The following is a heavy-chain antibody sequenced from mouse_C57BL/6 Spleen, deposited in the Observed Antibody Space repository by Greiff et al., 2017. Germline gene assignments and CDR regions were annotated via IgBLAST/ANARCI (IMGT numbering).Heavy chain of an antibody. CDR2: INPSSGYT. J-gene: IGHJ3*01. D-gene: IGHD2-2*01. CDR3: ARDYGYDGAWFAY. CDR1: GYTFTSYT. Sequence: QVQLQQSGADLARPGASVKMSCKASGYTFTSYTMHWVNQRPGQGLEWIGYINPSSGYTKYNQKFKDKATLSADKSSSTAYMQLSSLTSEDSAVYYCARDYGYDGAWFAYWGQGTLVTVSA. V-gene: IGHV1-4*01.